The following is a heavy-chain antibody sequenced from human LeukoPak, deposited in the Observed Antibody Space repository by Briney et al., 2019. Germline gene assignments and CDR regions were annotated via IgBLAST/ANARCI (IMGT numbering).Heavy chain of an antibody. D-gene: IGHD5-18*01. CDR2: IIPIFGIA. Sequence: ASVKVSCKASGGTFSSYAISWVRQAPGQGLEWMGRIIPIFGIANYAQKFQGRVTITADKSTSTAYMELSSLRSEDTAVYYCARGDTAADYWGQGNLVTVSS. V-gene: IGHV1-69*04. CDR3: ARGDTAADY. CDR1: GGTFSSYA. J-gene: IGHJ4*02.